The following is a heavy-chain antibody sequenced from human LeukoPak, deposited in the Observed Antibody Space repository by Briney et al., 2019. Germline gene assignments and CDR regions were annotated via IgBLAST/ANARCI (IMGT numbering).Heavy chain of an antibody. CDR1: GFTFNDYY. V-gene: IGHV3-11*01. CDR3: ARRAGAYSHPYDY. Sequence: GGSLRLSCAASGFTFNDYYMSWIRRAPGKGLEWVSYITSNGNTIYYADSVKGRFTISRDSAKNSLYLQMNSLRADDTAVYYCARRAGAYSHPYDYWGQGTLVTVSS. J-gene: IGHJ4*02. CDR2: ITSNGNTI. D-gene: IGHD4/OR15-4a*01.